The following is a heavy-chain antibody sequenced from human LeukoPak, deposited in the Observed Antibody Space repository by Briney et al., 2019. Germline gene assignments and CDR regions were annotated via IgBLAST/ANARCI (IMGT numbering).Heavy chain of an antibody. D-gene: IGHD2-8*01. J-gene: IGHJ3*02. Sequence: PSETLSLTCAVYGGSFSGYYWSWIRQPPGKGLEWIGEINHSGSTNYNPSLKSRVTISVDTSKNQFSLKLSSVTAADTAVYYCARARLGYCTNGVCRDAFDIWGQGTMVTVSS. V-gene: IGHV4-34*01. CDR3: ARARLGYCTNGVCRDAFDI. CDR2: INHSGST. CDR1: GGSFSGYY.